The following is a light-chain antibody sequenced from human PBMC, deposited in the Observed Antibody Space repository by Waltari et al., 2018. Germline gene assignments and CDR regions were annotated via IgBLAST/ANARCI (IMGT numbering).Light chain of an antibody. J-gene: IGKJ2*01. CDR2: SAS. V-gene: IGKV1-9*01. Sequence: DIQLTQSPSFLSASVGDRVPITCRASQRINTFLAWYQHKPGQAPNLLIYSASTLQSGVPSRVSGSGSGTDLTLTISGLQPEDYATYYCLQVNSYPHTFGQGTKLEIK. CDR1: QRINTF. CDR3: LQVNSYPHT.